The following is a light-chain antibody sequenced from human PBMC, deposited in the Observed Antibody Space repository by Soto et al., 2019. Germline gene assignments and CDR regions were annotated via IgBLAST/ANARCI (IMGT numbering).Light chain of an antibody. J-gene: IGKJ4*01. CDR2: GAS. CDR3: QQYGGSPLT. CDR1: QSVSSSY. Sequence: EIVLTQSPGTLSLSPGERANLSCRASQSVSSSYLTWYQQKPGQAPRLLIHGASSRATGIPDRFSGSGSGTDFTLIISRLEPEDFAVYYCQQYGGSPLTFGGGTKVDIK. V-gene: IGKV3-20*01.